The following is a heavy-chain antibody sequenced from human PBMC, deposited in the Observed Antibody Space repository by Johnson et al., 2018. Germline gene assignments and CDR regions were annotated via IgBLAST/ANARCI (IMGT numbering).Heavy chain of an antibody. CDR1: GGSISSYY. Sequence: QVQLQESGPGLVKPSETLSLTCTVSGGSISSYYWSWIRQPPGKGLEWIGYIYYSGSTNYNPSLKSRVTISVDTSKNQFSLKLSSVTAADTAVYYCARGYYDEARVAFDIWGPGTMVTVSS. CDR2: IYYSGST. V-gene: IGHV4-59*01. CDR3: ARGYYDEARVAFDI. J-gene: IGHJ3*02. D-gene: IGHD3-22*01.